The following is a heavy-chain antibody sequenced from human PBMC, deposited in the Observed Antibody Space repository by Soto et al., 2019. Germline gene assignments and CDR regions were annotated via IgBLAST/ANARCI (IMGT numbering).Heavy chain of an antibody. V-gene: IGHV1-2*02. CDR2: INAHSGGT. CDR1: GFSFTGYY. J-gene: IGHJ5*02. CDR3: AKDLTRQLAYWLDP. Sequence: ASVKVSCKASGFSFTGYYIHWLRQAPGQGLEWMGWINAHSGGTEYAQKFQGRVTLTRDTSISTAYMTLSSLRSDDTAIYYCAKDLTRQLAYWLDPWGQGTQVTVSS. D-gene: IGHD6-6*01.